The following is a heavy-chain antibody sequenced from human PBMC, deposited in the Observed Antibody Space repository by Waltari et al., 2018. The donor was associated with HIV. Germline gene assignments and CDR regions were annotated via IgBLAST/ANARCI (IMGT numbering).Heavy chain of an antibody. V-gene: IGHV4-59*01. CDR1: GVSMWGNY. D-gene: IGHD2-8*01. CDR3: ARGNGWCDS. Sequence: QVQLQESGPGLVRPSETLSLTCKVSGVSMWGNYWSWFRQPPGKGREWMGYISHSGSGDYNRSVKIRIAMSVDTSKNQFSLEVTSVTAADTAVYYCARGNGWCDSWGQGTLGTVSS. CDR2: ISHSGSG. J-gene: IGHJ5*01.